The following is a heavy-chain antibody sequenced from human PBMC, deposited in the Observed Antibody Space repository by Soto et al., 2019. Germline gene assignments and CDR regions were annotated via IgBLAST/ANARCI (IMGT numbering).Heavy chain of an antibody. J-gene: IGHJ6*02. D-gene: IGHD3-22*01. V-gene: IGHV1-8*01. CDR2: MNPNSGNT. CDR3: ARGIVVVIPSDYYYYGMDV. CDR1: GYTFTSYD. Sequence: QVQLVQSGAEVKKPGASVKVSRKASGYTFTSYDINWVRQATGQGLEWMGWMNPNSGNTGYAQKFQGRVTMTRNTSISTAYMELSSLRSEDTAVYYCARGIVVVIPSDYYYYGMDVWGQGTTVTVSS.